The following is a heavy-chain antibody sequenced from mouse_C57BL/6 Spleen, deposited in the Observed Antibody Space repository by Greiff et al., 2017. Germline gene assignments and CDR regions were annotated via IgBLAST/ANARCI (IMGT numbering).Heavy chain of an antibody. J-gene: IGHJ1*03. CDR3: ARHTTMITTWYFDV. CDR1: GFTFSSYG. CDR2: ISSGGSYT. V-gene: IGHV5-6*01. D-gene: IGHD2-4*01. Sequence: EVQRVESGGDLVKPGGSLKLSCAASGFTFSSYGMSWVRQTPDKRLEWVATISSGGSYTYYPDSVKGRYTISRDNAKNTLYLQMSSLKSEDTAMYYCARHTTMITTWYFDVWGTGTTVTVSS.